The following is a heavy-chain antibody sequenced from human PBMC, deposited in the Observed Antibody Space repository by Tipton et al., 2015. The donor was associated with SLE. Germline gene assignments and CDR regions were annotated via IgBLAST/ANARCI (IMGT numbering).Heavy chain of an antibody. Sequence: SLRLSCAASGFTFSRYGMHWVRQAPGKGLEWVAFIRYDGSDKYSSDSVKGRFTISRDDSKNTVYMQMNSLRPEDTAVYYCAKDRGVNTINPYYYDSWGQGTMVTVSS. D-gene: IGHD3-10*01. CDR2: IRYDGSDK. CDR1: GFTFSRYG. CDR3: AKDRGVNTINPYYYDS. V-gene: IGHV3-30*02. J-gene: IGHJ4*02.